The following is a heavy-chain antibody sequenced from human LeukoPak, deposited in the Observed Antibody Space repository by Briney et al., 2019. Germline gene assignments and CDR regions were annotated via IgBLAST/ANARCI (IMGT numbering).Heavy chain of an antibody. J-gene: IGHJ4*02. Sequence: GGSLRLSCAASGFTFSSYWMSWVRQGPGKGLXXXXSIYPNGGSTFYADSVKGRFTISRDNSKNTLYLQMGSLRTEDTAIYYCTKDVVPDSGWDLDYWGQGTLVTVSS. D-gene: IGHD6-19*01. CDR2: IYPNGGST. V-gene: IGHV3-23*01. CDR1: GFTFSSYW. CDR3: TKDVVPDSGWDLDY.